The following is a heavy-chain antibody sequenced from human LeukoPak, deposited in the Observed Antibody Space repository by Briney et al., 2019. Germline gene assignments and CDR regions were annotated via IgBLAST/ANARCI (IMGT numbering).Heavy chain of an antibody. D-gene: IGHD4-11*01. J-gene: IGHJ4*02. CDR2: ISHDGSHT. Sequence: GGPRRLSCAAPELTFSGFDMYWVRQAPGKGLRGVAVISHDGSHTQHADSVKGRFTISRDNSKRTLYLQMNSLRPEDTAVYFCVKDRADHYSFDSWGQGTLVTVSS. CDR1: ELTFSGFD. V-gene: IGHV3-30*18. CDR3: VKDRADHYSFDS.